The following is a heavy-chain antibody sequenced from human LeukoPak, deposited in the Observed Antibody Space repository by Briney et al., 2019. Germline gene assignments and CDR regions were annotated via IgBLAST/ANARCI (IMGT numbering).Heavy chain of an antibody. CDR2: ISGSGGRT. CDR3: ARDYWWNYDY. V-gene: IGHV3-23*01. CDR1: GFTFYKFV. D-gene: IGHD1-7*01. J-gene: IGHJ4*02. Sequence: GGSLRLSCAASGFTFYKFVMTWVRQAPGSGLEWVSSISGSGGRTYYADSVKGRFTISRDNSKNTIYLQMDSLRAEDTAIYYCARDYWWNYDYWGQGTLVTVSS.